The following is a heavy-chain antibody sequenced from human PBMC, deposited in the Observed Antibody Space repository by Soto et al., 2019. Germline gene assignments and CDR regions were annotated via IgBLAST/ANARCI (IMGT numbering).Heavy chain of an antibody. D-gene: IGHD3-22*01. CDR3: ARRYGYYYDSSGLNYYYYGMDV. Sequence: PSETLSLTCTVSGGSISSYYWSWIRQPPGKGLEWIGYIYYSGSTNYSPSFQGQVTISADKSISTAYLQWSSLKASDTAMYYCARRYGYYYDSSGLNYYYYGMDVWGQGTTVTVSS. J-gene: IGHJ6*02. CDR2: IYYSGST. CDR1: GGSISSYY. V-gene: IGHV4-59*12.